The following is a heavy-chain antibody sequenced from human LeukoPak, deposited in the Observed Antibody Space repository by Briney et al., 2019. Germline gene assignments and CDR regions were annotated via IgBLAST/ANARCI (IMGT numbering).Heavy chain of an antibody. Sequence: GASVKVSCKTSGYTFPGFGITWIRQVPGQGLEWMGWITAYNGNTNYAQKFQDRVSMTTDSSTTTAYMELRGLRSDDTAVYYCARGSRWELLDYWGQGTLVTVSS. D-gene: IGHD1-26*01. V-gene: IGHV1-18*01. J-gene: IGHJ4*02. CDR3: ARGSRWELLDY. CDR2: ITAYNGNT. CDR1: GYTFPGFG.